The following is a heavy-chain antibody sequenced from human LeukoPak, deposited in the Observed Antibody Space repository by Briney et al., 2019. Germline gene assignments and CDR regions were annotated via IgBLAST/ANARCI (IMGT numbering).Heavy chain of an antibody. Sequence: SETLSLTCTVSGGSISSYYWSWIRQPAGKGLEWIGRIYTGGSTNYNPSLRSRVTMSVDTSKNQFSLKLSSVTAADTAVYYCVRDRGSYGDFDLWGQGTLVTVSS. D-gene: IGHD1-26*01. J-gene: IGHJ4*02. CDR3: VRDRGSYGDFDL. CDR1: GGSISSYY. V-gene: IGHV4-4*07. CDR2: IYTGGST.